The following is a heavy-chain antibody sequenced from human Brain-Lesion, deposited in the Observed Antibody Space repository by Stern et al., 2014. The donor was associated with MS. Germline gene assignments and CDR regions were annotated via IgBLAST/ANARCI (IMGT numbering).Heavy chain of an antibody. CDR2: VNNDGRRT. V-gene: IGHV3-74*02. CDR3: ARGERWFDS. D-gene: IGHD3-10*01. J-gene: IGHJ5*01. CDR1: GFTFGNYW. Sequence: VQLVESGGGLVQPGGSLRLSCAASGFTFGNYWLHWVRQAPGKGQVWVSRVNNDGRRTSYADSVKGRFTMSRDNAKNTLYLQMNSLRVEDTAIYYCARGERWFDSWGQGTLVTVSS.